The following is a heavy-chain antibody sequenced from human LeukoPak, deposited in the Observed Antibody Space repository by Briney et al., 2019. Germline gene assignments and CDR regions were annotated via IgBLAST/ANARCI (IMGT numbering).Heavy chain of an antibody. CDR3: AKPPGSSYYYFDY. CDR2: ISASGTST. V-gene: IGHV3-23*01. Sequence: GGSLRLSCAASGFTFSSYAMTWVRQAPGRGLEWVSVISASGTSTYYADSVKGRFTISRDNSKNTLYLQMNSLRAEDTAVYYCAKPPGSSYYYFDYWGQGTLVAVSS. J-gene: IGHJ4*02. D-gene: IGHD3-3*01. CDR1: GFTFSSYA.